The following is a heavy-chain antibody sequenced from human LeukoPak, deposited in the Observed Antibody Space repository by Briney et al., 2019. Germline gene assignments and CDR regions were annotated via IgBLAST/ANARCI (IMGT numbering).Heavy chain of an antibody. CDR2: IYYSGST. D-gene: IGHD3-3*01. CDR1: GGSISSSSYY. CDR3: ARQGDFWSGYYRIDY. Sequence: PSETLSLTCTVSGGSISSSSYYWGWIRQPPGKGLEWIGSIYYSGSTYYNPSLKSRVTISVDTSKNQFSLKPSSVTAADTAVYYCARQGDFWSGYYRIDYWGQGTLVTVSS. J-gene: IGHJ4*02. V-gene: IGHV4-39*01.